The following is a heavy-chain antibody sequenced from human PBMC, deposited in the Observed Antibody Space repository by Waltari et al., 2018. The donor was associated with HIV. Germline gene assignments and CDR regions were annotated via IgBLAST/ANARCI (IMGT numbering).Heavy chain of an antibody. D-gene: IGHD3-9*01. J-gene: IGHJ4*02. V-gene: IGHV3-21*01. Sequence: EVQLVESGGGLVKPGGSLSLPCAASGFTFSSYSLTWARQAPGKGMEWVSSISSSSSYIYYADSVKGRFTISRDNAKNSLYLQMNSLRAEDTTVYYCARGDYDILTGYYPPYYFDYWGQGTLVTVSS. CDR1: GFTFSSYS. CDR3: ARGDYDILTGYYPPYYFDY. CDR2: ISSSSSYI.